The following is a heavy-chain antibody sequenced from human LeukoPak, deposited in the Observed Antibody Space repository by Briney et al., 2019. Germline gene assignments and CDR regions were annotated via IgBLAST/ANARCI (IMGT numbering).Heavy chain of an antibody. Sequence: ASVKVSCKASGYTFTGYYMHWVRQAPGQGLEWMGWINPNSGGTNYAQNFQGRVTMTRDTSISTAYMELRSLRSDDTAVYYCARTYIAYCGGDCYSQQLNWFDPWGQGTLVTVSS. D-gene: IGHD2-21*02. V-gene: IGHV1-2*02. CDR3: ARTYIAYCGGDCYSQQLNWFDP. CDR2: INPNSGGT. CDR1: GYTFTGYY. J-gene: IGHJ5*02.